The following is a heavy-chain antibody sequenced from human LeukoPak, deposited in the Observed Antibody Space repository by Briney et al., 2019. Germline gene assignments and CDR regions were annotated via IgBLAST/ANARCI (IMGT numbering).Heavy chain of an antibody. J-gene: IGHJ4*02. CDR2: ISSSSSYT. D-gene: IGHD3-3*01. CDR3: AKDLLNYDFRSGALDY. V-gene: IGHV3-11*05. CDR1: GFTFSDYY. Sequence: PGGSLRLSCAASGFTFSDYYMSWIRQAPGKGLEWVSYISSSSSYTNYADSVKGRFTISRDNAKNSLYLQMNSPRAEDTAVYYCAKDLLNYDFRSGALDYWGQGTLVTVSS.